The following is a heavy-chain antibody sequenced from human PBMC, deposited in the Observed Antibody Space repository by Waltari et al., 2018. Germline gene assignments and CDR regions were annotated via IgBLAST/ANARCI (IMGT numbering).Heavy chain of an antibody. CDR3: ARGNTKYGMDV. V-gene: IGHV3-53*01. D-gene: IGHD3-10*01. J-gene: IGHJ6*02. Sequence: EVQLVESGGHLIQPGGSLRLSCAASRFNAGSYYMNWVRQAPGKGLEWVSILYHAGNTYYADSVKGRFTFSRDNSKNTLYLQMNSLRAEDTAVYYCARGNTKYGMDVWGQGTTVTVSS. CDR2: LYHAGNT. CDR1: RFNAGSYY.